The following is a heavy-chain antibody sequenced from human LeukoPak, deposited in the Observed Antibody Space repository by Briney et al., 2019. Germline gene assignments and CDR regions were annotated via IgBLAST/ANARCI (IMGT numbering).Heavy chain of an antibody. CDR3: AKDRDFWKNSAYHFDY. J-gene: IGHJ4*02. V-gene: IGHV3-7*01. D-gene: IGHD3-3*01. Sequence: GGSLRLSCAASGFTFSSYWMNWVRQAPGKGLEWVANIKQDGSEKYYVDSVKGRFTISRDNAKNTLYLQMNSLRAEDTAVYYCAKDRDFWKNSAYHFDYWGQGTLVTVSS. CDR1: GFTFSSYW. CDR2: IKQDGSEK.